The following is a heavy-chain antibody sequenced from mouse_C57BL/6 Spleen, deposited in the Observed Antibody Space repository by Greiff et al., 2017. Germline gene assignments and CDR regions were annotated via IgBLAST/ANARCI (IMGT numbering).Heavy chain of an antibody. CDR3: ARDYGYYFDY. V-gene: IGHV1-54*01. CDR2: INPGSGGT. Sequence: VKLQESGAELVRPGTSVKVSCKASGYAFPNYLIEWVKQRPGPGLEWIGVINPGSGGTNYNEKFKGKATLTADKSSSTAYMQLSSLTSEDSAVYFCARDYGYYFDYWGQGTTRTVSS. CDR1: GYAFPNYL. D-gene: IGHD1-2*01. J-gene: IGHJ2*01.